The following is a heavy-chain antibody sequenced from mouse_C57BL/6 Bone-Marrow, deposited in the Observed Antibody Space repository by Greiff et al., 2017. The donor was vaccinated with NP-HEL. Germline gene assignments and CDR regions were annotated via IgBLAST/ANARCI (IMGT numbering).Heavy chain of an antibody. CDR3: ARWVYYGTVY. Sequence: VQGVESGAELARPGASVKLSCKASGYTFTSYGISWVKQRTGQGLEWIGEIYPRSGNTYYNEKFKGKATLTADKSSSTAYMELRSLTSEDSAVYFCARWVYYGTVYWGQGTTLTVSS. D-gene: IGHD1-1*01. CDR1: GYTFTSYG. V-gene: IGHV1-81*01. CDR2: IYPRSGNT. J-gene: IGHJ2*01.